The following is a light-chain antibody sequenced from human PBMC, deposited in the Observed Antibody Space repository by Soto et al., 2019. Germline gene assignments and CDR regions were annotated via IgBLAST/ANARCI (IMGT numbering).Light chain of an antibody. Sequence: QSVLTQPASVSGSPGQSITVSCTGTSSDIGAYDYVSWYQQHPGKAPKVIISEVSKRPSGVSHRFSGSKSGNTASLTISGLQAEDEADYYCSSYRSNSRVVFGGGTKLTVL. CDR1: SSDIGAYDY. CDR3: SSYRSNSRVV. J-gene: IGLJ2*01. V-gene: IGLV2-14*01. CDR2: EVS.